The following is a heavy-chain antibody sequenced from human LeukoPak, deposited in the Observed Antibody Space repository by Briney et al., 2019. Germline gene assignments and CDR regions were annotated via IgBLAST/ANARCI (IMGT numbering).Heavy chain of an antibody. CDR3: ARGIAAAVLDAFDI. V-gene: IGHV4-4*02. Sequence: SETLSLTCAVSGGSISSSNWWSWVRQPSGKGLEWIGEIYHSGSTNYNPSLKSRVTISVDKSKNQFSLKLSSVTAADTAVYYCARGIAAAVLDAFDIWGQGTMVTVSS. J-gene: IGHJ3*02. CDR2: IYHSGST. D-gene: IGHD6-13*01. CDR1: GGSISSSNW.